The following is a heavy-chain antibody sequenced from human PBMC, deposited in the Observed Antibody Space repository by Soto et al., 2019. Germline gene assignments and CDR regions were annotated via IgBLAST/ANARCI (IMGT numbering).Heavy chain of an antibody. CDR3: VRLGRGYSYDY. V-gene: IGHV3-30-3*01. CDR2: ISYDGSNK. Sequence: LRLSCAASGFTFSSYAMHWVRQAPGKGLEWVAVISYDGSNKYYADSVKGRFTISRDNSKNTLYLQMNSLRAEDTAVYYCVRLGRGYSYDYWGQGTLVTVSS. J-gene: IGHJ4*02. CDR1: GFTFSSYA. D-gene: IGHD5-18*01.